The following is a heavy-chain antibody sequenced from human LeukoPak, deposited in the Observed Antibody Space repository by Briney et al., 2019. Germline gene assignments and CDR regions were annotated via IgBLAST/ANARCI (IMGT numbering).Heavy chain of an antibody. CDR2: INQDGSEK. V-gene: IGHV3-7*01. D-gene: IGHD3-16*01. CDR3: AKGGDH. Sequence: GGSLRLSCAASGFTFSTSWMSWVRQAPGKGLEWVANINQDGSEKYYVDSVKGRFTISRDNAKNSLYLQTNSLRAEDTAVYYCAKGGDHWGQGTLVTVSS. CDR1: GFTFSTSW. J-gene: IGHJ4*02.